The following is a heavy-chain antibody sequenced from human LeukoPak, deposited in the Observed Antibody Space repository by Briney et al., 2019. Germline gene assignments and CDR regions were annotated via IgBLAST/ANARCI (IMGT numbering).Heavy chain of an antibody. D-gene: IGHD6-19*01. J-gene: IGHJ4*02. CDR1: GFAFSFFA. CDR2: INANSGTR. Sequence: GGSLRLSCEASGFAFSFFAMSWLRQAPGKGLEWVSTINANSGTRSYAASVRGRFTISRDNSKNTLYLQMNSLRAEDTAVYYCAKAPQYSSGWFDYWGQGTLVIVSS. V-gene: IGHV3-23*01. CDR3: AKAPQYSSGWFDY.